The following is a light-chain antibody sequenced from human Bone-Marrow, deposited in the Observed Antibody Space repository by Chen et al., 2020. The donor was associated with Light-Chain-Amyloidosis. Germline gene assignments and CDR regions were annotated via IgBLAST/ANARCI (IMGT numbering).Light chain of an antibody. Sequence: EIVMTQSPATLSVSPGERATLSCRASQSVSSNLAWYQQKPGQAPRLLIYGASTRATGIPARFSGSGSGTDFTLTISSIEAEDFGGYSCQQYNQWPKTFGRGTKVE. V-gene: IGKV3-15*01. J-gene: IGKJ1*01. CDR3: QQYNQWPKT. CDR1: QSVSSN. CDR2: GAS.